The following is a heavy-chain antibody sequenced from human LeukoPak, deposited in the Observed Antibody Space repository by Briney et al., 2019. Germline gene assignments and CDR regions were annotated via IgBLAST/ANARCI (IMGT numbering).Heavy chain of an antibody. V-gene: IGHV6-1*01. Sequence: SQTLSLTCDISGDSVSSNYGAWNWIRQSPSRGLEWLGRTYYRSKWYNDYAVSVKSRITISPDTSKNQFSLQLSSVTPEDSGLYFCARQQWTYYFDYWGQGILVTVSS. J-gene: IGHJ4*02. CDR1: GDSVSSNYGA. CDR3: ARQQWTYYFDY. CDR2: TYYRSKWYN. D-gene: IGHD6-19*01.